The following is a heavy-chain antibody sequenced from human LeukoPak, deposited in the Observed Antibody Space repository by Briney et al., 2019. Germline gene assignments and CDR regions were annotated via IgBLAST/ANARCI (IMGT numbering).Heavy chain of an antibody. CDR2: FDTEDGET. Sequence: ASVKVSRKVSGCTLTELSMHWVRQAPGKGLEWMGGFDTEDGETIYAQKFQGRVTMTEDTSTDTAYMELSSLRSEDTAVYYCATSGYYGSGSYLYWYFDLWGRGTLVTVSS. V-gene: IGHV1-24*01. CDR1: GCTLTELS. J-gene: IGHJ2*01. D-gene: IGHD3-10*01. CDR3: ATSGYYGSGSYLYWYFDL.